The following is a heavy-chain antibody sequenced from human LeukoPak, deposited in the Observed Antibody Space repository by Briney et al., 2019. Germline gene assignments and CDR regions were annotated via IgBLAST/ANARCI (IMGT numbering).Heavy chain of an antibody. J-gene: IGHJ4*02. CDR3: ARVEAASSVFFDY. CDR2: IYYSGST. V-gene: IGHV4-30-4*08. CDR1: GGSISSDDYY. D-gene: IGHD6-19*01. Sequence: SQTLSLTCTVSGGSISSDDYYWSWIRQPPGKGLEWIGYIYYSGSTYYNPSLKSRLTISVDTSKNQLSLKLSSVTAADTAVYYCARVEAASSVFFDYWGQGTLVTVS.